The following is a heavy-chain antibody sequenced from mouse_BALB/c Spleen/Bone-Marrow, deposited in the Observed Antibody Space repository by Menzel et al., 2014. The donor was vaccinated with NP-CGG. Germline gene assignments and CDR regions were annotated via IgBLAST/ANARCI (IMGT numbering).Heavy chain of an antibody. CDR1: GFTFSNYA. J-gene: IGHJ4*01. CDR2: ISDAGRYT. CDR3: VRSGGEYALDY. V-gene: IGHV5-9-3*01. Sequence: EVQLQESGGGLVKPGGSLKLSCAASGFTFSNYAMSWVRQTPEKRLEWVATISDAGRYTYYPDSVEGRFTISRDNARNTLYLQMSSLRSEDTALYYCVRSGGEYALDYWGQGTSVTVSS.